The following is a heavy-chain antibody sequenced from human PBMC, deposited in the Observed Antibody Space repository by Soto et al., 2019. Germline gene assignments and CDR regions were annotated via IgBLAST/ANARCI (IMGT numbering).Heavy chain of an antibody. D-gene: IGHD6-19*01. Sequence: GGSLRLSCEASGFTFRSDGMHWVRQAPGKGLEWVAVIWYDGSNKSYAESVKGRFTISRDNSKNTLYLQMNSLRAEDTAVYYCASDGTPAVAGTDLGSVFDYWGQGTLVTVSS. CDR3: ASDGTPAVAGTDLGSVFDY. CDR2: IWYDGSNK. V-gene: IGHV3-33*01. CDR1: GFTFRSDG. J-gene: IGHJ4*02.